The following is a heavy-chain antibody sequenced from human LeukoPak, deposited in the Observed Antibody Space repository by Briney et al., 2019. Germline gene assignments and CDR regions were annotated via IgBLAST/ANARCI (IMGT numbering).Heavy chain of an antibody. Sequence: PGGSLRLSCAASGFTFSSYGMNWVRQAPGKGLEWVSSISSSSSYIYYADSVKGRFTISRDNAKNSLYLQMNSLRAEDTAVYYCARVPMTHDAFDIWGQGTMVTVSS. CDR1: GFTFSSYG. V-gene: IGHV3-21*01. J-gene: IGHJ3*02. CDR3: ARVPMTHDAFDI. CDR2: ISSSSSYI.